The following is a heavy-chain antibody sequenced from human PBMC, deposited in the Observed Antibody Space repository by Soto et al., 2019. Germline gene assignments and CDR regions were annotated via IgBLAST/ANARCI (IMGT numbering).Heavy chain of an antibody. CDR2: IIPMFGTG. V-gene: IGHV1-69*12. D-gene: IGHD2-2*01. CDR1: VGTFSSYT. CDR3: ARRYCISPSCHYYGLDV. J-gene: IGHJ6*02. Sequence: QVQLVQSGAEVKKPGSSVKVSCKASVGTFSSYTISWVRQAPGQGLEWMGEIIPMFGTGNYAQKVQGRVTITADEATTTAHMEPSSQRSEDTAVYYCARRYCISPSCHYYGLDVWGQGTTVTVSS.